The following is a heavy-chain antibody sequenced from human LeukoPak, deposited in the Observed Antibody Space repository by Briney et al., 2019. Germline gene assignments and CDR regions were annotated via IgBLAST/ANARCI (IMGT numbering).Heavy chain of an antibody. D-gene: IGHD2/OR15-2a*01. Sequence: GGSLRLSCETSGFTVSSSYMILVRQAAGKGLEWVSVIYTPGGTYYADSAKGRFTISRDNSEDTLYLQMNSLRVEDTAVYYCARVITQKGLFYWNWGLGTLVTVSS. V-gene: IGHV3-66*01. CDR2: IYTPGGT. J-gene: IGHJ4*02. CDR1: GFTVSSSY. CDR3: ARVITQKGLFYWN.